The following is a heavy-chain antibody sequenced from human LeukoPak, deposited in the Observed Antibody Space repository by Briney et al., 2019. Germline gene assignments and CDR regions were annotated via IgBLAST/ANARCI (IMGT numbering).Heavy chain of an antibody. D-gene: IGHD3-22*01. Sequence: SETLSLTCAVYGGSFSGYYWSWIRQPPGKGLEWIGEINHSGSTNYNPSLKSRVTISVDTSKNQFSLKLSSVTAADTAVYYCARLAYYYDSSGYYFDYWGQGTLVTVSS. V-gene: IGHV4-34*01. CDR2: INHSGST. J-gene: IGHJ4*02. CDR3: ARLAYYYDSSGYYFDY. CDR1: GGSFSGYY.